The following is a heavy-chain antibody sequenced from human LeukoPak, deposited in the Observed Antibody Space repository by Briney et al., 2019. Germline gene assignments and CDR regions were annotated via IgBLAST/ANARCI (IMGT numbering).Heavy chain of an antibody. CDR2: INAGNGNT. D-gene: IGHD3-3*01. J-gene: IGHJ4*02. V-gene: IGHV1-3*03. Sequence: ASVKVSCKASGYTFTSYAMHWVRQAPGQRLEWMGWINAGNGNTKYSQEFQGRVTITRDTSASTAYMELSSLRSEDMAVYYCARDPSLYYDFWSGLEYYFDYWGQGTLVTVSS. CDR3: ARDPSLYYDFWSGLEYYFDY. CDR1: GYTFTSYA.